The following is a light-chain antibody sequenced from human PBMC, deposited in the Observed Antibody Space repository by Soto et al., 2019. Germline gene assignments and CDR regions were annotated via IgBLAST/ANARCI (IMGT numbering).Light chain of an antibody. V-gene: IGKV3-20*01. CDR1: QSVAANY. CDR2: GAS. CDR3: QQYNNWPT. Sequence: EVVLTQSPGTLSLSPGERATLSCRASQSVAANYLAWYQQKRGQAPRLLIYGASSRATGIPDRFSGSGSGTDFTLTISSLQSEDFAVYYCQQYNNWPTFGQGTKVDIK. J-gene: IGKJ1*01.